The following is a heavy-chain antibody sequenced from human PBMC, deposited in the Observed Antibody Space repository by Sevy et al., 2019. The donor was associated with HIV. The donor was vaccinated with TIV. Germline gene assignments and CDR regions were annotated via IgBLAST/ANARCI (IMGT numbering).Heavy chain of an antibody. CDR2: ISYDGSNK. CDR1: GFTFSSYA. CDR3: AKVHDPKGLVNYYYGGMDV. Sequence: GGSLRLSCAASGFTFSSYAMHWVRQAPGKGLEWVAVISYDGSNKYYADSVKGRFTISRDNSKNTLYLQMNSLRAEDTAVYYCAKVHDPKGLVNYYYGGMDVWGQGTTVTVSS. D-gene: IGHD2-15*01. J-gene: IGHJ6*02. V-gene: IGHV3-30-3*01.